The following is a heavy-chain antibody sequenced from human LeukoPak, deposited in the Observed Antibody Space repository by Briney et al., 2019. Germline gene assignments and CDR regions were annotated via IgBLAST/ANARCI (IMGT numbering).Heavy chain of an antibody. V-gene: IGHV3-30*14. Sequence: GRSLRLSCAASGFTFSSYAMHWVRQAPGKGLEWVAVISYDGSNKYYADSVKGRFTISRDNSKNTVYLQMNSLRFEDTAMYYCARNWFDPWGQGTLVTVSS. CDR2: ISYDGSNK. CDR1: GFTFSSYA. CDR3: ARNWFDP. J-gene: IGHJ5*02.